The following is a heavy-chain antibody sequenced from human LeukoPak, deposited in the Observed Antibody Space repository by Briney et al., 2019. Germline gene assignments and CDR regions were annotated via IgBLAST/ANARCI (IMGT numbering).Heavy chain of an antibody. CDR3: ATGYSSSWLGYYYYMDV. CDR1: GYTFTSYY. CDR2: FDPEDGET. D-gene: IGHD6-13*01. Sequence: ASVKVSCKASGYTFTSYYMHWVRQAPGKGLEWMGGFDPEDGETIYAQKFQGRVTMTEDTSTDTAYMELSSLRSEDTAVYYCATGYSSSWLGYYYYMDVWGKGTTVTVSS. J-gene: IGHJ6*03. V-gene: IGHV1-24*01.